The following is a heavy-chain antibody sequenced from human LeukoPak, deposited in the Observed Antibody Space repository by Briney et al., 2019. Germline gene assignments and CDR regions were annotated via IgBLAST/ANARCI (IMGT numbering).Heavy chain of an antibody. D-gene: IGHD2-2*01. V-gene: IGHV3-53*01. Sequence: PGGSLRLSCAASGFIVRSNYMSWFRQAPGKGLEWASVIYNDGRTYYADSVKGRFIISKDISKNTLYLQMNNLRADDTALYYCARESGYAVGDFWGRGTLVTVSP. CDR3: ARESGYAVGDF. CDR1: GFIVRSNY. J-gene: IGHJ4*02. CDR2: IYNDGRT.